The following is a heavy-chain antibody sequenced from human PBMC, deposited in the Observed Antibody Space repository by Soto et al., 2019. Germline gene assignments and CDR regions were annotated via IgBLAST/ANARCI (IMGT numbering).Heavy chain of an antibody. Sequence: GGSLRLSCAASGFTFSNAWMNWVRQAPGKGLEWVGRIKSKTDGGTTDYAAPVKGRFTISRDDSKNTLYLQMNSLKTEDTAVYYCTTVITYDSSGYYYTPRDYWGQGTLVTVSS. J-gene: IGHJ4*02. CDR2: IKSKTDGGTT. CDR1: GFTFSNAW. V-gene: IGHV3-15*07. CDR3: TTVITYDSSGYYYTPRDY. D-gene: IGHD3-22*01.